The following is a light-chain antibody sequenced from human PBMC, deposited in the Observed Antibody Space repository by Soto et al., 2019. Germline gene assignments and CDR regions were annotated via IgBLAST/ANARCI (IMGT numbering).Light chain of an antibody. J-gene: IGLJ2*01. CDR2: QDT. Sequence: SYELTQPPSVSVSPGQTASITCSGDKLGNKYASWYQQKPGQSPVLVIYQDTKRPSGIPERFSGSNSGNTATLTISGTQAMDEADYYRQAWDSSTVVFGGGTKPTVL. CDR3: QAWDSSTVV. CDR1: KLGNKY. V-gene: IGLV3-1*01.